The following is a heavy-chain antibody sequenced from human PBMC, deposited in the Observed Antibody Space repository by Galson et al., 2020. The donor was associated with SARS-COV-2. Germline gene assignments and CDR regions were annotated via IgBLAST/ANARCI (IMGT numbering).Heavy chain of an antibody. J-gene: IGHJ4*02. CDR2: IDWDDEK. Sequence: SGPTLVKPTQTLTLTCNFSGFSLSTIGMCVSWIRQPPGKALEWLAIIDWDDEKYYSTSLKSRITISKDTPKNQVLFSMTNMDPVDTGTYYCARTHLVRGGLVFDHWGQGSLVTVSS. V-gene: IGHV2-70*01. CDR1: GFSLSTIGMC. D-gene: IGHD3-10*01. CDR3: ARTHLVRGGLVFDH.